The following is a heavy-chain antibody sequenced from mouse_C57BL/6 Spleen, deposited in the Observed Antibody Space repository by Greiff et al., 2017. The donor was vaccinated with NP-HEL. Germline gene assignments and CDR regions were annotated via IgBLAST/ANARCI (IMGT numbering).Heavy chain of an antibody. D-gene: IGHD2-1*01. J-gene: IGHJ4*01. V-gene: IGHV1-7*01. CDR1: GYTFTSYW. CDR3: ARIYYGSLYAMDY. CDR2: INPSSGYT. Sequence: VMLVESGAELAKPGASVKLSCKASGYTFTSYWMHWVKQRPGQGLEWIGYINPSSGYTKYNQKFKDKATLTADKSSSTAYMQLSSLTYEDSAVYYCARIYYGSLYAMDYWGQGTSVTVSS.